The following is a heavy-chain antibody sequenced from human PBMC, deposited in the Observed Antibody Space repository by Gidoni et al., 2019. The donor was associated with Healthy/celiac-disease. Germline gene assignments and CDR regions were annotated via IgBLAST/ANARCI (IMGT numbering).Heavy chain of an antibody. D-gene: IGHD3-10*01. CDR2: ISGSGGST. V-gene: IGHV3-23*01. CDR3: AKLLLWFGELSYYYGMDV. CDR1: GFTFSSYA. Sequence: EVQLLESGGGLVQPGGSLSLSCAASGFTFSSYALSWVRQAPGKGLEWVSAISGSGGSTYYADSVKGRFTISRDNSKNTLYLQMNSLRAEDTAVYYCAKLLLWFGELSYYYGMDVWGQGTTVTVSS. J-gene: IGHJ6*02.